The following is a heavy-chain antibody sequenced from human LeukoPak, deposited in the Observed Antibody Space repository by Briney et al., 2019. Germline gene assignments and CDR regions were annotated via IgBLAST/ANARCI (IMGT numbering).Heavy chain of an antibody. J-gene: IGHJ4*02. CDR2: ISYDGSNK. CDR3: ARDASGWQFFDY. Sequence: GGSLRLSCAASGFTFSDYYMSWIRQAPGKGLEWVAVISYDGSNKYYADSVKGRFTISRDNSKNTLYLQMNSLRAEDTAVYYCARDASGWQFFDYWGRGTLVTVSS. D-gene: IGHD6-19*01. CDR1: GFTFSDYY. V-gene: IGHV3-30-3*01.